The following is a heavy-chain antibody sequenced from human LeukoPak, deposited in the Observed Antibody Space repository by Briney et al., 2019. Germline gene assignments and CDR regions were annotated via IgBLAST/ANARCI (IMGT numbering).Heavy chain of an antibody. CDR3: ARRVFNYYDSSGYYFRSTYAFDI. CDR1: GGSISSSSYY. Sequence: SGTLSLTCTVSGGSISSSSYYWGWIRQPPGKGLEWIGSIYYSGSTYYNPSLKSRVTISIDTSKNQFSLKLSSVTAADTAVYYCARRVFNYYDSSGYYFRSTYAFDIWGQGTMVTVSS. CDR2: IYYSGST. V-gene: IGHV4-39*01. D-gene: IGHD3-22*01. J-gene: IGHJ3*02.